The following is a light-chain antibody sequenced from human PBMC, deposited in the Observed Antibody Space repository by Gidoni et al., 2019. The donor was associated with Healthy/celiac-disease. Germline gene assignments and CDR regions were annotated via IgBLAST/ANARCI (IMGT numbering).Light chain of an antibody. CDR1: QSVLYSSNNKNY. CDR3: QQYYSTPDT. Sequence: DLLMTQSPDYLAVALGGRATINCNSSQSVLYSSNNKNYLACYQQKPGQPPKLLIYWASTRESGVPDRFSGSGSGTAFTLTISRLQSEDVAVYYCQQYYSTPDTFXPXTKVDIK. V-gene: IGKV4-1*01. CDR2: WAS. J-gene: IGKJ3*01.